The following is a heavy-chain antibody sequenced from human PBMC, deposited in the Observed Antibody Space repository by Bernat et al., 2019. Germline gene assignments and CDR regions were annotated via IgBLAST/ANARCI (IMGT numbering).Heavy chain of an antibody. J-gene: IGHJ4*02. CDR3: ARVVVWSGYYPLDY. CDR1: GYTFTSYD. V-gene: IGHV1-8*01. Sequence: QVQRVQSGAEVKKPGSSVKGSCKTSGYTFTSYDINWVRQATGQGLEWMGWMNPNSGNTGYTQKFQGRVTMTRDTSISTAYMELNSLTSEDTAVYYCARVVVWSGYYPLDYWGQGTLVTVSS. D-gene: IGHD3-3*01. CDR2: MNPNSGNT.